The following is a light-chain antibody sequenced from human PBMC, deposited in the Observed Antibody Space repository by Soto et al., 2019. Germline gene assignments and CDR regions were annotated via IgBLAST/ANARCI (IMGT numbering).Light chain of an antibody. J-gene: IGLJ7*01. CDR1: TGDVTNGRW. CDR3: LLFYDGVAV. CDR2: DTS. V-gene: IGLV7-46*01. Sequence: QAVVTQEPSLTVSPGGTVTLTCGSSTGDVTNGRWPYWFQQRPGQVPRTLIHDTSNKHSWTPARFSGSLLGGKAALTLSGAQPDDEAAYFCLLFYDGVAVFGGGTKLTVL.